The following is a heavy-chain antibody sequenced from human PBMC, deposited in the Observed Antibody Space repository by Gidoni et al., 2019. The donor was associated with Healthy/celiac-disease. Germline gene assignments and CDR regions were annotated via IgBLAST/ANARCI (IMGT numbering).Heavy chain of an antibody. D-gene: IGHD2-21*01. CDR2: ISYDGSNK. CDR1: GFTFSSYG. CDR3: AKGAKTVEMWYYFDY. J-gene: IGHJ4*02. V-gene: IGHV3-30*18. Sequence: QVQLVESGGGVVQPGRSLRLSCAASGFTFSSYGMHWVRQAPGKGLEWVAVISYDGSNKYYADSVKGRFTISRDNSKNTLYLQMNSLRAEDTAVYYCAKGAKTVEMWYYFDYWGQGTLVTVSS.